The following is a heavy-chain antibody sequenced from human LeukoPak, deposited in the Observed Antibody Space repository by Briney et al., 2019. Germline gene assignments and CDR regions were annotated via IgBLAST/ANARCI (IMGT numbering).Heavy chain of an antibody. CDR3: ARVGSGWFLDY. CDR1: GYTFTVYF. D-gene: IGHD6-19*01. CDR2: ISGYNGNT. Sequence: ASVKVSCKASGYTFTVYFMHWVRQAPGQGLEWMGWISGYNGNTNYAQKLQGRVTMTTDTSTSTAYMELRSLRSDDTAVYYCARVGSGWFLDYWGQGTLVTVPS. V-gene: IGHV1-18*04. J-gene: IGHJ4*02.